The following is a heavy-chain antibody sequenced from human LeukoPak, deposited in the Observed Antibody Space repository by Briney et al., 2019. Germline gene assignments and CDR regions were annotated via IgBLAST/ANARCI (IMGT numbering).Heavy chain of an antibody. CDR1: GGSFSGYY. J-gene: IGHJ4*02. D-gene: IGHD6-19*01. CDR2: INHSGRT. V-gene: IGHV4-34*01. CDR3: ARAYSSGWYYFDY. Sequence: PSETLSLTCAVYGGSFSGYYWSWIRQPPGKGLEWIGEINHSGRTNYNPSLKSRVTISVDTSKNQFSLKLSSVTAADTAVYYCARAYSSGWYYFDYWGQGTLVTVSS.